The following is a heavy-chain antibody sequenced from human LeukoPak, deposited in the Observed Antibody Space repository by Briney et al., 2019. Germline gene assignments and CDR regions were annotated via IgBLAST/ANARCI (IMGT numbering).Heavy chain of an antibody. V-gene: IGHV4-39*01. CDR2: IYYSGST. CDR3: ARGGPAYGDYGVGWFDP. Sequence: SETLSLTCTVSGGSISSSSYYWGWIRQPPGKGLEWIGSIYYSGSTYYNPSLKSRATISVDTSKNQFSLKLSSVTAADTAVYYCARGGPAYGDYGVGWFDPWGQGTLVTVSS. CDR1: GGSISSSSYY. D-gene: IGHD4-17*01. J-gene: IGHJ5*02.